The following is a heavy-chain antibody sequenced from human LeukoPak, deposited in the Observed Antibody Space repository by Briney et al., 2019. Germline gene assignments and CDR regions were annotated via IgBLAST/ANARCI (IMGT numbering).Heavy chain of an antibody. V-gene: IGHV4-4*02. J-gene: IGHJ3*02. Sequence: PSETLSLTCAVSGGSISSSNWWSWIRQPPGKGLEWIGEINHSGGTNYNPSLESRVTISVDTSKNQFSLKLSSVTAADTAVYYCARGYYYDSSGYDAFDIWGQGTMVTVSS. CDR3: ARGYYYDSSGYDAFDI. CDR2: INHSGGT. D-gene: IGHD3-22*01. CDR1: GGSISSSNW.